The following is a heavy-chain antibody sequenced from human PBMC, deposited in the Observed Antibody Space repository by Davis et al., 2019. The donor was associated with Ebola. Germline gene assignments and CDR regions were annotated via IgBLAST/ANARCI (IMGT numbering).Heavy chain of an antibody. CDR1: GFTFSSYS. CDR2: ISSSSSYI. CDR3: ARASHYYYGMDV. J-gene: IGHJ6*02. Sequence: GGSLRLSCAASGFTFSSYSMNWVRQAPGKGLEWVSSISSSSSYIYYADSVKGRFTISRHNSKNTLYLQMNSLRAEDTAVYYCARASHYYYGMDVWGQGTTVTVSS. V-gene: IGHV3-21*04.